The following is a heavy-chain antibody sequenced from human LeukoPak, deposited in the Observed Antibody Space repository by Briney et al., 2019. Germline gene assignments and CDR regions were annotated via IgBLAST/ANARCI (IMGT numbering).Heavy chain of an antibody. Sequence: SETLSLTCTVSGGSISSYYWSWIRQPPGKGLEWIGGIYYSGSTYYNPSLKSRVTISVDTSKNQFSLKLSSVTAADTAVYYCARQEDYDILTGYYNVIGYWGQGTLVTVSS. J-gene: IGHJ4*02. CDR2: IYYSGST. V-gene: IGHV4-59*05. CDR3: ARQEDYDILTGYYNVIGY. D-gene: IGHD3-9*01. CDR1: GGSISSYY.